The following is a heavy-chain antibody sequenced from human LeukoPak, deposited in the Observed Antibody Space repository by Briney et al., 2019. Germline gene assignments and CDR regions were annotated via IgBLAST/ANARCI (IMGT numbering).Heavy chain of an antibody. D-gene: IGHD3-10*01. J-gene: IGHJ4*02. Sequence: GGSLRLSCAASGFTFSSYGMSWVRQAPGKGLEWVSAISGSGGSTYYADSVKGRFTISRDNSKNTLYLHVNSLRPEDTAVYYCARDGRTGSGSYGPPRDWVYFDYWGQGTLVTVSS. CDR3: ARDGRTGSGSYGPPRDWVYFDY. CDR2: ISGSGGST. CDR1: GFTFSSYG. V-gene: IGHV3-23*01.